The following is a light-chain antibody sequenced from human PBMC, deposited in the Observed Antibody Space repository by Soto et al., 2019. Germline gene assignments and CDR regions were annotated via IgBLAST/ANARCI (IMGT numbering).Light chain of an antibody. Sequence: QSALTQPASVSGSPGQSITISCTGTSSDVGGYNYVSWYQQHPGKAPKLMIYDVSNRPSGVSNRFSGSKSGNTASLPISGLQAEDEADDYCSSYTSSSTLEVVFGGGTKLTVL. CDR3: SSYTSSSTLEVV. V-gene: IGLV2-14*01. CDR1: SSDVGGYNY. J-gene: IGLJ2*01. CDR2: DVS.